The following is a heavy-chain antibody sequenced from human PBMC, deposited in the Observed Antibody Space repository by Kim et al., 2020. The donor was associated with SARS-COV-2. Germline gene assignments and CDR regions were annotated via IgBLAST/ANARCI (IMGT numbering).Heavy chain of an antibody. Sequence: GGSLRLSCAASGFTFSSYSMNWVRQAPGKGLEWVSSISSSSSYIYYADSVKGRFTISRDNAKNSLYLQMNSLRAEDTAVYYCARDFIYDFWSGDPRSDYWGQGTLVTVSS. CDR3: ARDFIYDFWSGDPRSDY. V-gene: IGHV3-21*01. CDR2: ISSSSSYI. D-gene: IGHD3-3*01. CDR1: GFTFSSYS. J-gene: IGHJ4*02.